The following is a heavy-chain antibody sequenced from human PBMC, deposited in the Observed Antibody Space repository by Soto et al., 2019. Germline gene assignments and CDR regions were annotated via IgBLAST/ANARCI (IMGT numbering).Heavy chain of an antibody. CDR2: VTGGGHTT. D-gene: IGHD3-10*01. CDR3: ASSSGDLDVYGMDI. J-gene: IGHJ6*02. Sequence: EAQLLEYGGGLVQPGGSLRLSCAASGFNFSRYAMSWVRQAPGKGLEWVSTVTGGGHTTYNADSVNGLFTISRDNSKNTLYLQINNLRSEDTAIYYCASSSGDLDVYGMDIWGPGTTVTVSS. V-gene: IGHV3-23*01. CDR1: GFNFSRYA.